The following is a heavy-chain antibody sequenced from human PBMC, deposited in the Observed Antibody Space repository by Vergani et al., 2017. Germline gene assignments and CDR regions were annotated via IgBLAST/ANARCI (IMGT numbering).Heavy chain of an antibody. D-gene: IGHD3-10*01. CDR2: IWYDGSNK. V-gene: IGHV3-33*01. CDR1: GFTFSSYG. Sequence: VQLVESGGGVVQPGRSLRLSCAASGFTFSSYGMHWVRQAPGKGLEWVAVIWYDGSNKYYADSVKGRFTISRDNSKNTLYLQMNSLRAEDTAVYYCARDNYGSGSYSDYWGQGTLVTVSS. J-gene: IGHJ4*02. CDR3: ARDNYGSGSYSDY.